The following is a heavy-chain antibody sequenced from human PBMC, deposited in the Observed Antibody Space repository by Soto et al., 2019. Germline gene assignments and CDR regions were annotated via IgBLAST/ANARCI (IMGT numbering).Heavy chain of an antibody. CDR3: AKNGWFGELFGY. D-gene: IGHD3-10*01. V-gene: IGHV3-23*01. J-gene: IGHJ4*02. CDR1: GFTFSSYA. Sequence: EVQLLESGGGLVQPGGSLRLSCAASGFTFSSYAMSWVRQAPGKGLEWVSAISGSGGSTYYADSVKGRFTISRDNSKNTLYLQMNGLRAEDTAVYYCAKNGWFGELFGYWGQGTLVTVSS. CDR2: ISGSGGST.